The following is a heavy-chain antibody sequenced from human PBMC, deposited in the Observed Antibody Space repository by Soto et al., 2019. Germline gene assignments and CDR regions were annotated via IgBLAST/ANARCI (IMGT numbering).Heavy chain of an antibody. CDR2: IYYSGGT. Sequence: QLQLQESGPRLVKPSETLSLTCSVSGGSISGSSHYWAWIRQPPGKGLEWIASIYYSGGTYYNPSIMGRFTISVDTSKNQFSLRLNSVTAADTAVYYCARHFSRGSYFDYWGRGTLLTVSS. V-gene: IGHV4-39*01. CDR3: ARHFSRGSYFDY. J-gene: IGHJ4*02. CDR1: GGSISGSSHY. D-gene: IGHD6-19*01.